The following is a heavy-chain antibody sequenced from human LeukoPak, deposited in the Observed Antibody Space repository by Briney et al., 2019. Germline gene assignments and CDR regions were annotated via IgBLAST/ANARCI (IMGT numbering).Heavy chain of an antibody. CDR1: GYTFTSYY. J-gene: IGHJ4*02. V-gene: IGHV1-46*01. Sequence: GASVKVSCKASGYTFTSYYMHWVRQAPGQGLEWMGIINPSGGSTSYAQKFQGRVTMTRDTSTSTVYMELSSLRSEDTAVYYCARDLSHSYQLPHTYYFDYWGQGTLVTVSS. D-gene: IGHD2-2*01. CDR2: INPSGGST. CDR3: ARDLSHSYQLPHTYYFDY.